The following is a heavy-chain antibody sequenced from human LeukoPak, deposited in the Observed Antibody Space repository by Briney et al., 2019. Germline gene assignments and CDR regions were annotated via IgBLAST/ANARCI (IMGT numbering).Heavy chain of an antibody. V-gene: IGHV3-30*19. J-gene: IGHJ4*02. Sequence: GGSLRLSCAASGFTFSSYGMHWVRQAPGKGLEWVAVISYDGSNKYYADSVKGRFTISRDNSKNTLYLQMNSLRAEDTAVYYCARDSNYDYVWGSYRSYYFDYWGQGTLVTVSS. CDR3: ARDSNYDYVWGSYRSYYFDY. CDR1: GFTFSSYG. CDR2: ISYDGSNK. D-gene: IGHD3-16*02.